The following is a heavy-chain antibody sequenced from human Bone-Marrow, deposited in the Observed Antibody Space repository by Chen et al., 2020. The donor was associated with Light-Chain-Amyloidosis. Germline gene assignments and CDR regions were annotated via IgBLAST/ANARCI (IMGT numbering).Heavy chain of an antibody. CDR1: GYTFPNYW. D-gene: IGHD5-12*01. CDR2: IYPDDSDA. CDR3: ARRRDGYNFDY. V-gene: IGHV5-51*01. J-gene: IGHJ4*02. Sequence: VPLEQSGPEVKKHGESLKISCKGSGYTFPNYWIGWVRQMPGKGLEWMGVIYPDDSDAIYSPSFEGQVTISADKSITTAYLQWRSLKASDTAMYYCARRRDGYNFDYWGQGTLVTVSS.